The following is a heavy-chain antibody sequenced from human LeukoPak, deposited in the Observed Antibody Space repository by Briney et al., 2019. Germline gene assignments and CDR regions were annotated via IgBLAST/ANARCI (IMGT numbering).Heavy chain of an antibody. D-gene: IGHD6-6*01. V-gene: IGHV4-34*01. CDR3: ARGRGSSSAEDY. J-gene: IGHJ4*02. CDR1: GGSFSGYY. CDR2: INHSGST. Sequence: PSETLSLTCAVYGGSFSGYYWSWIRQPPGKGLEWIGEINHSGSTNYNPSLKSRVTISVDTSKNQFSLKLSSVTAADTAVYYCARGRGSSSAEDYWGQGTLVTVSS.